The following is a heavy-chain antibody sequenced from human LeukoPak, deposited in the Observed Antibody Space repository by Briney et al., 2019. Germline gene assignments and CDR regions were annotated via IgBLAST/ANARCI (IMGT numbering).Heavy chain of an antibody. CDR2: ISAYNGNT. CDR3: ARTIVVVPAADY. Sequence: ASVKVSCKASGYTFTSYGISWVRQAPGQGLEWMGWISAYNGNTNYAQKLQGRVTMTTDTSTSTACMELRSLRSDDTAVYYCARTIVVVPAADYWGQGTLVTVSS. CDR1: GYTFTSYG. D-gene: IGHD2-2*01. J-gene: IGHJ4*02. V-gene: IGHV1-18*01.